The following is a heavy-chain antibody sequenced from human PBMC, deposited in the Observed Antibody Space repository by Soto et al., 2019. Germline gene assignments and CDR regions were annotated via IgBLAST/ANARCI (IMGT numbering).Heavy chain of an antibody. CDR3: ARVPIAVAGRSLTRYFDL. V-gene: IGHV3-11*01. D-gene: IGHD6-19*01. CDR1: GFTFSDYY. Sequence: QVQLVESGGGLVKPGGPLRLSCAASGFTFSDYYMSWIRQAPGKGLEWVSYISSSGSTIYYADSVKGRFTISRDNAKNSLYLQMNSLRAEDTAVYYCARVPIAVAGRSLTRYFDLWGRGTLVTVSS. J-gene: IGHJ2*01. CDR2: ISSSGSTI.